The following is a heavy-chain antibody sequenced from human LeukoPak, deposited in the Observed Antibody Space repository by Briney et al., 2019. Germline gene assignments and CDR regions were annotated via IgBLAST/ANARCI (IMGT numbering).Heavy chain of an antibody. J-gene: IGHJ4*02. V-gene: IGHV3-15*01. CDR3: TTGYDYGDPGYFDY. D-gene: IGHD4-17*01. Sequence: GGSLRLSCAASGFTFSNAWMSWVRQAPGKGLEWVGRIKSKTDGGTTDYAAPVKGRFTISRDDSKNTLYLQMNSLKTEDTAVYYCTTGYDYGDPGYFDYWGQGTLVTVSS. CDR1: GFTFSNAW. CDR2: IKSKTDGGTT.